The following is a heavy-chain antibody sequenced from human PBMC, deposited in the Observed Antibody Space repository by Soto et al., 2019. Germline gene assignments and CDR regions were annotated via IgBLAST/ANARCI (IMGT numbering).Heavy chain of an antibody. D-gene: IGHD2-2*02. Sequence: PWLSXRLSCSASVFTFDDYSIHWFRQAPGKGLEWVSLISWDCGRTYYADSVRGRFIVSRDSSKNSLYLQMSSLRVEDTALYYCAKDVCSGSTNSCYKRLELWGQGALVTVYS. CDR2: ISWDCGRT. V-gene: IGHV3-43D*04. J-gene: IGHJ4*02. CDR3: AKDVCSGSTNSCYKRLEL. CDR1: VFTFDDYS.